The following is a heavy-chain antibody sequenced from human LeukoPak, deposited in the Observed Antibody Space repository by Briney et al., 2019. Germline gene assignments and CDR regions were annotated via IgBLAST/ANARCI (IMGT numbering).Heavy chain of an antibody. CDR3: ARVKISNYGSDYDY. CDR2: ISPNSSGT. V-gene: IGHV1-2*02. CDR1: GYTFTVNN. D-gene: IGHD3-10*01. Sequence: GASVKVSCKASGYTFTVNNIHWVRQAPGQGLEWMGWISPNSSGTNYAQNFQGRVTMTRGTSISTAYMELSRLRSDDTAVYYCARVKISNYGSDYDYWGQGTLVTVSS. J-gene: IGHJ4*02.